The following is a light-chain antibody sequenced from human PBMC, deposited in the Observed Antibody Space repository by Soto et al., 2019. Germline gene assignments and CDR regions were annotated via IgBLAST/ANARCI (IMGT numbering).Light chain of an antibody. CDR3: QQYASAPFS. V-gene: IGKV3-20*01. CDR1: HSINTSF. J-gene: IGKJ3*01. Sequence: EIVLTQSPATLSLSPGDRATLSCRASHSINTSFLAWFQQKPGQAPRLLIYAASTRATGIPDRFSGSASETDFTLTINRLEPEDSAVYYCQQYASAPFSLGPGTKVDIK. CDR2: AAS.